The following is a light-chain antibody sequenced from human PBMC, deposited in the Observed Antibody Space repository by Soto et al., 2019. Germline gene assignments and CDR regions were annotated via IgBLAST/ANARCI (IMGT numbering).Light chain of an antibody. CDR3: AAWDDSLSGLV. J-gene: IGLJ2*01. CDR2: SNN. Sequence: QSVLTQPPSASGTPGQRVTISCSGSISNIGSNYVYWYQQLPGTAPKLLIYSNNQRPSGVPDRFSGSKSGTSASLAISGLRSEDEADYYCAAWDDSLSGLVFGGGTKVTVL. CDR1: ISNIGSNY. V-gene: IGLV1-47*02.